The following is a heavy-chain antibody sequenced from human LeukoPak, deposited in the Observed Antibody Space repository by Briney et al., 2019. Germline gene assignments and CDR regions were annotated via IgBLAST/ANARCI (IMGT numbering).Heavy chain of an antibody. J-gene: IGHJ3*02. V-gene: IGHV4-59*01. Sequence: SETLSLTCAVSGGSISTYYWSWIRQPPGKGLEWIGYIYYSGSTNYNPSLKSRVTISVDTSKNQFSLKLSSVTAADTAVYYCARDVAISIAVAGDAFDIWGQGTMVTVSS. CDR2: IYYSGST. CDR3: ARDVAISIAVAGDAFDI. CDR1: GGSISTYY. D-gene: IGHD6-19*01.